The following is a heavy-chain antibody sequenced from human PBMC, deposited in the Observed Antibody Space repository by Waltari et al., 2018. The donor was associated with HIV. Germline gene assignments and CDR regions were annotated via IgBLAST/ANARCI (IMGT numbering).Heavy chain of an antibody. V-gene: IGHV3-53*01. J-gene: IGHJ4*02. Sequence: EVQLVESGGGLIQPGGSLRLSCAASGFTVSSNYMSWVRQAPGNGLEWVAVIYIGDSTYYADSVKCLFTISRDNSKNTLYLQMNSLRAEDTAVYYCARGLLQPLWGQGTLVTVSS. CDR2: IYIGDST. CDR3: ARGLLQPL. CDR1: GFTVSSNY. D-gene: IGHD2-15*01.